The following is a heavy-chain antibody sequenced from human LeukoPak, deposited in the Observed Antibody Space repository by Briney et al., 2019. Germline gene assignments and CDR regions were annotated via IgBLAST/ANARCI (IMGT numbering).Heavy chain of an antibody. CDR3: ARHLPGTGAHYFDY. Sequence: SETLSLTCTVSGGSIGGSIYYWGWIRQPPGKGLEWIGSIFYSGNTYYNPSLKSRVTISVDTSKNQFSLKLSSVTAADTAVYYCARHLPGTGAHYFDYWGQGTLVTVSS. J-gene: IGHJ4*02. CDR2: IFYSGNT. V-gene: IGHV4-39*01. D-gene: IGHD7-27*01. CDR1: GGSIGGSIYY.